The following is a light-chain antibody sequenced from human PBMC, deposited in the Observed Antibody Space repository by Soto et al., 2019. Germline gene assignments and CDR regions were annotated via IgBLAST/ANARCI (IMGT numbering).Light chain of an antibody. J-gene: IGKJ2*01. CDR2: SAS. Sequence: DRVMTQSPATLSVSPGDRATLSCRASQTISSNLAWYQQKPGQAPRLLIHSASTRATGIPARFSGSGSGTEFTLTISSLQSEDFAVYYCQQRSNWPPVYTFGQGTKLEIK. CDR1: QTISSN. V-gene: IGKV3-15*01. CDR3: QQRSNWPPVYT.